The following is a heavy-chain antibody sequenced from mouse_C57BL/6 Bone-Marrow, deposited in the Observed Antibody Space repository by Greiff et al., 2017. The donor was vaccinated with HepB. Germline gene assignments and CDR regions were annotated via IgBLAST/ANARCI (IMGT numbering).Heavy chain of an antibody. CDR3: ARMGVYYGSSYPYYFDY. Sequence: QVTLKVSGPGILQPSQTLSLTCSFSGFSLSTFGMGVGWIRQPSGKGLEWLAHIWWDDDKYYNPALKSRLTISKDTSKNQVFLKIANVDTADTATYYCARMGVYYGSSYPYYFDYWGQGTTLTVSS. CDR2: IWWDDDK. D-gene: IGHD1-1*01. J-gene: IGHJ2*01. CDR1: GFSLSTFGMG. V-gene: IGHV8-8*01.